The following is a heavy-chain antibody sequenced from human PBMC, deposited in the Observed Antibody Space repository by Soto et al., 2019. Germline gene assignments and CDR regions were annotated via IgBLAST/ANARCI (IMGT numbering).Heavy chain of an antibody. CDR2: INTVNGNA. CDR1: VGTYSSYA. V-gene: IGHV1-3*04. CDR3: ASRNLVGCSSTTCYAPFDY. J-gene: IGHJ4*02. Sequence: ASVKVSCKASVGTYSSYAISWVRQAPEQGLEWMGWINTVNGNANYSEKFQGRATITRDSSASTAYMELSSLRSEDTAVYYCASRNLVGCSSTTCYAPFDYWGQGTLVTVSS. D-gene: IGHD2-2*01.